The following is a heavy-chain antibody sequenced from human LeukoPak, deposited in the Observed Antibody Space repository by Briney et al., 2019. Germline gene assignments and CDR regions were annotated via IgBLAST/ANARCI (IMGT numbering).Heavy chain of an antibody. D-gene: IGHD4-17*01. CDR2: ISGSGGST. Sequence: GGSLRLSCAASGFTFSSYAMSWVRQAPGKGLEWVSAISGSGGSTYYADSVKGRFTISRDNSKNTLYLQMNSLRAEDTAVYYCAKDPIRGLRKDYYMDVWGKGTTVTISS. CDR1: GFTFSSYA. CDR3: AKDPIRGLRKDYYMDV. J-gene: IGHJ6*03. V-gene: IGHV3-23*01.